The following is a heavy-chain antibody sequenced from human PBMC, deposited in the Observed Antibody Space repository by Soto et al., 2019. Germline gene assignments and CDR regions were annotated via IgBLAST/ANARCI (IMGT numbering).Heavy chain of an antibody. V-gene: IGHV3-30-3*01. CDR2: VSYDGSDK. J-gene: IGHJ3*02. CDR1: GFTFSSYA. Sequence: GGSLRLSCAASGFTFSSYAMHWVRQAPGKGLEWVALVSYDGSDKDYADSVKGRFTISRDNSRNTLFLQMNSLRAEDTAVYYCARVPPGGYSGYDSALDIWGQGTMVTVSS. CDR3: ARVPPGGYSGYDSALDI. D-gene: IGHD5-12*01.